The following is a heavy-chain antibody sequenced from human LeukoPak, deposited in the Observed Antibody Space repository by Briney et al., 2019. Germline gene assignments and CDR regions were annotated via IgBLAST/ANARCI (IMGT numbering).Heavy chain of an antibody. CDR3: TVAIPFDY. Sequence: GGSLRLSCVASGFTFSSYSMNWVRQAPGKGLEWVSSISNSSSYIYYADSVKGRFTISRDNAKNSLYLQMNSLRAEDTAVYYCTVAIPFDYWGQGTLVTVSS. CDR2: ISNSSSYI. D-gene: IGHD2-21*01. J-gene: IGHJ4*02. CDR1: GFTFSSYS. V-gene: IGHV3-21*03.